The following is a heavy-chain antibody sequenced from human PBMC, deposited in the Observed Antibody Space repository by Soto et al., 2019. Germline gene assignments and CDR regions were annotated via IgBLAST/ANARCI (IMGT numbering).Heavy chain of an antibody. CDR3: AKRRGAGGHFDY. D-gene: IGHD2-15*01. CDR1: GFTFSSYA. CDR2: VSIGGST. V-gene: IGHV3-23*01. J-gene: IGHJ4*02. Sequence: DVQLLESGGGLVQPEGSLRLSCAASGFTFSSYAMGWVRQGPGKGLEWVAVVSIGGSTRYADSVRGRFTISRDNSKNTLSLQMNSLTAEDTAAYFCAKRRGAGGHFDYWGQGALVTVSS.